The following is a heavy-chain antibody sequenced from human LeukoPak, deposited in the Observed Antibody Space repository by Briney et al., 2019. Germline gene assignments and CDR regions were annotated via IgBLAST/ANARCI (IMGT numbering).Heavy chain of an antibody. D-gene: IGHD2-15*01. CDR3: ARGYSRAAFDI. V-gene: IGHV3-48*01. CDR1: GFTFSSYS. J-gene: IGHJ3*02. CDR2: ITTSSGTI. Sequence: PGGSLRLSCAASGFTFSSYSMNWVRQAPGKGLEWVSYITTSSGTIYYADSVKGRFTVSRDNGKNSLLLQMNSLRAEDTALYYCARGYSRAAFDIWGQGTVVAVSS.